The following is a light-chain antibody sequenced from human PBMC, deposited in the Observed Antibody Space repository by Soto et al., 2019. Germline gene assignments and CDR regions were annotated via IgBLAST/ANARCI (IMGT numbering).Light chain of an antibody. J-gene: IGLJ2*01. Sequence: QSALTQPASVSGSPGQSITISCTGTSSDVGGYNFVSWYQQHPGKAPKLMIYDVSNRPSGVSNRFSGSKSGNTASLTISGLQAEDEAAYYCSSYTSSSTLVVFGGGNKLTVL. CDR2: DVS. CDR1: SSDVGGYNF. CDR3: SSYTSSSTLVV. V-gene: IGLV2-14*01.